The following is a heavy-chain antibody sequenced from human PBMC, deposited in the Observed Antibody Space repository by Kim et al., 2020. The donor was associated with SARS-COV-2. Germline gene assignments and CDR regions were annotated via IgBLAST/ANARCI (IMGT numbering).Heavy chain of an antibody. V-gene: IGHV4-39*01. CDR2: IYYSGST. CDR3: ARSQGQCSSTSCYFFVY. J-gene: IGHJ4*02. CDR1: GGSISGSGYY. Sequence: SETLSLTCTVSGGSISGSGYYWGWIRQPPGKGLEWIGSIYYSGSTYYNPSLKSPVTISVDTSKNQFSLKLSSVTAADTAIYYCARSQGQCSSTSCYFFVYWGQGALVTVSS. D-gene: IGHD2-2*01.